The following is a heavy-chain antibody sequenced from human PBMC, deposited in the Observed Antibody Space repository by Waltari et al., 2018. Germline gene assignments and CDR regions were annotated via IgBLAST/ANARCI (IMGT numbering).Heavy chain of an antibody. CDR2: MSGRGGST. CDR1: GFTFSSYA. Sequence: EVQLLESGGGLVQPGGSLRLSCAASGFTFSSYAMSWVRQAPGKGVEWVSAMSGRGGSTYYADSVKGRFTISRDNAKNTLYLQMNSLRAEDTAVYYCAKDVAVAGTYRGFDYWGQGTLVTVSS. J-gene: IGHJ4*02. D-gene: IGHD6-19*01. V-gene: IGHV3-23*01. CDR3: AKDVAVAGTYRGFDY.